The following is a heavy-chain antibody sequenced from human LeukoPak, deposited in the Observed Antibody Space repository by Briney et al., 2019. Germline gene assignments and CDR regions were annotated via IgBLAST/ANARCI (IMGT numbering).Heavy chain of an antibody. Sequence: PGRSLRLSCAASGFIFRNYAVHWVRQAPDKGLEWVAAISYDGSIKEYADSVKGRFTISRDNARYSLYLQMNSLRVEDTAVYYCARARIAVAGALTAFDYWGQGTLVTVSS. CDR2: ISYDGSIK. CDR3: ARARIAVAGALTAFDY. D-gene: IGHD6-19*01. V-gene: IGHV3-30*07. CDR1: GFIFRNYA. J-gene: IGHJ4*02.